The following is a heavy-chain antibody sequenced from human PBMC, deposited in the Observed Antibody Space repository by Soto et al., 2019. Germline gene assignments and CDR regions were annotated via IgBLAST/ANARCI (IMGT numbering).Heavy chain of an antibody. J-gene: IGHJ3*02. CDR1: GGSISSYY. Sequence: QVQLQESGPGLVKPSETLSLTCTVSGGSISSYYWGWIRQPPGKGLEWIGYIYYSGSTNYNPSLKSRVTISVDTSKNQFSLKLSSVTAADTAVYYCASIIAAAGTIFDAFDIWGQGTMVTVSS. D-gene: IGHD6-13*01. CDR2: IYYSGST. V-gene: IGHV4-59*01. CDR3: ASIIAAAGTIFDAFDI.